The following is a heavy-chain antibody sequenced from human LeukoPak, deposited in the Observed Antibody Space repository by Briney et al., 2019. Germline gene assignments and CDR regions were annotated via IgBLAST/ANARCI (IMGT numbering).Heavy chain of an antibody. D-gene: IGHD4-17*01. Sequence: GASVKVSCKASGYTFTSYGISWVRQAPGQGLEWMGWISAYNGNTNYAQKLQGRVTMTTDTSTSTAYMELRSLRSDDTAVYYCARRFRPRTVTTFYFDYWGQGTLVTVSS. CDR1: GYTFTSYG. CDR2: ISAYNGNT. V-gene: IGHV1-18*01. CDR3: ARRFRPRTVTTFYFDY. J-gene: IGHJ4*02.